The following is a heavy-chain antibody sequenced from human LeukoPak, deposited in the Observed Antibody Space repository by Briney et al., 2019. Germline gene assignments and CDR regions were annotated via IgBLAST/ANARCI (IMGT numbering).Heavy chain of an antibody. CDR1: GFTVSSNY. J-gene: IGHJ3*02. V-gene: IGHV3-53*01. Sequence: RTGGSLRLSCAASGFTVSSNYMSWVRQAPGKGLEWVSVIYSGGSTYYADSVKGRFTISRDNSKNTLYLQMNSLRAEDTALYYCARSPYDFWSGYRMGRAFDIWGQGTMVTVSS. D-gene: IGHD3-3*01. CDR3: ARSPYDFWSGYRMGRAFDI. CDR2: IYSGGST.